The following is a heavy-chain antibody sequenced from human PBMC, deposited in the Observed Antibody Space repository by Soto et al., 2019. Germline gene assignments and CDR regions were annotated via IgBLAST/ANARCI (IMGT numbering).Heavy chain of an antibody. J-gene: IGHJ6*02. CDR1: GLTFSNAW. D-gene: IGHD2-15*01. V-gene: IGHV3-15*07. Sequence: PGGSLRLSCAASGLTFSNAWMNWVRQAPGKGLEWVGRIKSKTDGGTTDYAAPVKGRFTISRDDSKNTLYLQMNSLKTEDTAVYYCTTAQYCSGGSCYSGDYYYYGMDVWGQGTTVTSP. CDR2: IKSKTDGGTT. CDR3: TTAQYCSGGSCYSGDYYYYGMDV.